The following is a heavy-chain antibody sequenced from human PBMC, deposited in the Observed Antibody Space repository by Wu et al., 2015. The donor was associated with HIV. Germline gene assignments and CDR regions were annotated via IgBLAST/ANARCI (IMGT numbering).Heavy chain of an antibody. V-gene: IGHV1-8*03. Sequence: GYTFTSYDINWVRQATGQGLEWMGWMNPNSGNTGYAQKFQGRVTITRNTSISTAYMELSSLRSEDTAVYYCARAIKNYSPNWFDPWGQGTLVTVSS. CDR1: GYTFTSYD. CDR2: MNPNSGNT. J-gene: IGHJ5*02. CDR3: ARAIKNYSPNWFDP. D-gene: IGHD4-11*01.